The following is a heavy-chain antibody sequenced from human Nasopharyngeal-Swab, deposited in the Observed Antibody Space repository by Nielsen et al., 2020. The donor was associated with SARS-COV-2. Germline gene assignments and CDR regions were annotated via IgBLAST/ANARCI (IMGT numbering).Heavy chain of an antibody. D-gene: IGHD6-19*01. CDR3: ARPLKQWLGGDAFDI. V-gene: IGHV5-51*01. J-gene: IGHJ3*02. CDR1: GYSFTSYW. Sequence: GESLKISCKGSGYSFTSYWIGWVRQMPGKGLEWMGIIYPGDSDTGYSPSFQGQVTISADKSISTAYLQWSSLKASDTAMYYCARPLKQWLGGDAFDIWGQGTMVTVSS. CDR2: IYPGDSDT.